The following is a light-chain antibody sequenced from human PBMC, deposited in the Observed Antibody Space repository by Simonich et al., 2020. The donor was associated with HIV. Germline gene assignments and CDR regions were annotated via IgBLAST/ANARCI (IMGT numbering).Light chain of an antibody. CDR2: DVG. Sequence: QSALTQPASVSGSPGQSITISCTGTYTDVGAYNYVSWYQQFPGKAPKLIIYDVGKRPSGVSNRLSGSKSGNTASLTISGLQAEDEADYYCCSYAGSSTFHVVFGGGTKLTVL. CDR3: CSYAGSSTFHVV. V-gene: IGLV2-23*02. J-gene: IGLJ2*01. CDR1: YTDVGAYNY.